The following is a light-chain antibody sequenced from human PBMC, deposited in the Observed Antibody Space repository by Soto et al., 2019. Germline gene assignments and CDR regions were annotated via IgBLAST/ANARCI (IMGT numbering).Light chain of an antibody. J-gene: IGKJ1*01. CDR1: ETVATN. Sequence: VTTQSPATLSVSPGERATLSCWASETVATNLAWYQQKPGQAPRLLISGASTRAAGISDRFRGSGSGTEFTLTISSLRSEDSAIYYCQQYFEWPPMTFGQGTKVEI. V-gene: IGKV3-15*01. CDR3: QQYFEWPPMT. CDR2: GAS.